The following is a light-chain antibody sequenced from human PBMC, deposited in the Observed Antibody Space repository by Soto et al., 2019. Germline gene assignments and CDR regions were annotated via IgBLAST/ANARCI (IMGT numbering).Light chain of an antibody. CDR2: EVF. Sequence: KGRPVSTLLIYEVFIRFSGVPDRFSGSGSGTDFTLIISRVEAEDFGVSWCMQDAQLSLTFGGGTKVEIK. J-gene: IGKJ4*01. V-gene: IGKV2D-26*03. CDR3: MQDAQLSLT.